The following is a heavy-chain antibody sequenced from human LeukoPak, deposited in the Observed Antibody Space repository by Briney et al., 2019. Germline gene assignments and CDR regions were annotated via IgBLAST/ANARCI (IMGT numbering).Heavy chain of an antibody. J-gene: IGHJ4*02. CDR1: GYSFTSYW. CDR3: ARAYYDFWSGYPYYFDY. D-gene: IGHD3-3*01. Sequence: PGESLKISCQGSGYSFTSYWIGWVRQMPGKGLEWMGIIYPGDSDTRYSPSFQGQVTISADKSISTAYLQWSSLKASDTAMYYCARAYYDFWSGYPYYFDYWGQGTLVTVSS. V-gene: IGHV5-51*01. CDR2: IYPGDSDT.